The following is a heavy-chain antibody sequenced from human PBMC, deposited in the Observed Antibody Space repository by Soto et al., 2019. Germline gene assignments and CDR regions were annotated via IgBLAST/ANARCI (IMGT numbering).Heavy chain of an antibody. Sequence: SETLSLTCTVSGGSISSYYWSWIRQPPGKGLEWIGYIYYSGSTNYNPSLKSRATISVDTSKNQFSLKLSSVTAADTAVYYCAGGDSSGYYFGAEYFQHWGQGTLVTVSS. V-gene: IGHV4-59*01. CDR1: GGSISSYY. J-gene: IGHJ1*01. CDR3: AGGDSSGYYFGAEYFQH. CDR2: IYYSGST. D-gene: IGHD3-22*01.